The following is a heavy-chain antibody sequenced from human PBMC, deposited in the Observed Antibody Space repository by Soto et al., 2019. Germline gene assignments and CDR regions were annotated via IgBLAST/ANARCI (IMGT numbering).Heavy chain of an antibody. V-gene: IGHV1-24*01. CDR3: ATDYYGSGSYYNPSFAY. CDR1: GYTLTELS. CDR2: FDPEDGET. D-gene: IGHD3-10*01. Sequence: ASVKVSCKVSGYTLTELSMHWVRQAPGKGLERMGGFDPEDGETIYAQKFQGRVTMTEDTSTDTAYMELSSLRSEDTAVYYCATDYYGSGSYYNPSFAYWGQGTLVTVSS. J-gene: IGHJ4*02.